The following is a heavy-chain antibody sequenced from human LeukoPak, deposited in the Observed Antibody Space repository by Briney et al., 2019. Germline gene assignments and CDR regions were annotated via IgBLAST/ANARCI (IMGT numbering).Heavy chain of an antibody. CDR1: GFTFSSYS. V-gene: IGHV3-21*01. D-gene: IGHD2-2*01. Sequence: GGPLRLSCAASGFTFSSYSMNWVRQAPGKGLEWVSSISSSSSYIYYADSVKGRFTISRDNAKNSLYLQMNSLRAEDTAVYYCARDKCSSTSCSWFDPWGQGTLVTVSS. J-gene: IGHJ5*02. CDR3: ARDKCSSTSCSWFDP. CDR2: ISSSSSYI.